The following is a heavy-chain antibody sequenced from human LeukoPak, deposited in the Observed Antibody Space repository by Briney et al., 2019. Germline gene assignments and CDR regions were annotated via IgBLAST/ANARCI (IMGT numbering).Heavy chain of an antibody. CDR2: IYYSGST. J-gene: IGHJ6*02. CDR1: GGSISSYY. V-gene: IGHV4-59*01. CDR3: ARGTAMDYYYYYGMDV. Sequence: SETLSLTCTVSGGSISSYYWSWIRQPPGKGLEWIGYIYYSGSTNYNPSLKSRVTISVDTSKNQFSLKLSSVTAADTAVYYCARGTAMDYYYYYGMDVWGQGTTVTVSS. D-gene: IGHD5-18*01.